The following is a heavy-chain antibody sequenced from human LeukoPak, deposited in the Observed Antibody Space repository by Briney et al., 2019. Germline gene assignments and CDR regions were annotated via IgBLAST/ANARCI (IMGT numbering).Heavy chain of an antibody. J-gene: IGHJ4*02. Sequence: ASVKVSCKASGYTFSGYGITWVRQAPGQGLECIGWISVYSGKTKYAQKFQGRVTMTADTSTSTAYMELRSLRTDDMAIYYCARTLTVTKPLDHWGQGTLVSVSS. CDR2: ISVYSGKT. V-gene: IGHV1-18*03. D-gene: IGHD4-17*01. CDR3: ARTLTVTKPLDH. CDR1: GYTFSGYG.